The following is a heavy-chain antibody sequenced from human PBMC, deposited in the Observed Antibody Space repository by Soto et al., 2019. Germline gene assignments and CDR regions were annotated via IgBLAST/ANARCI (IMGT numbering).Heavy chain of an antibody. Sequence: EVQLVESGGGLVQPGGSLRLSCVASGFIFNSYSMNWVRQAPGKGLEWISYINSGSTSVFYADSVKGRFTISRDNAKNSLYLQMISVRAEDTAVYYCGSSASPDAYWGQGTLVTVSS. CDR2: INSGSTSV. V-gene: IGHV3-48*01. D-gene: IGHD3-22*01. J-gene: IGHJ4*02. CDR3: GSSASPDAY. CDR1: GFIFNSYS.